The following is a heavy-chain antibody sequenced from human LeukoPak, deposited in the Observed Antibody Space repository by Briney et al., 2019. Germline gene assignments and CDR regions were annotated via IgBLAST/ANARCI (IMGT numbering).Heavy chain of an antibody. CDR3: ARDRTRDFGVVIARPHYYYGMDV. V-gene: IGHV3-48*03. J-gene: IGHJ6*02. D-gene: IGHD3-3*01. CDR2: ISSSGSTI. Sequence: GGSLRLSCAASGFTFSSYEMNWVRQAPGKGLEWVSYISSSGSTIYYADSVKGRFTISRDNAKNSLYLQMNSLRAGDTAVYYCARDRTRDFGVVIARPHYYYGMDVWGQGTTVTVSS. CDR1: GFTFSSYE.